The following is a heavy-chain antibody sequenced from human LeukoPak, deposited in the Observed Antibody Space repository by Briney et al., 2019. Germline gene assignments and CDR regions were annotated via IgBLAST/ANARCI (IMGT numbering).Heavy chain of an antibody. J-gene: IGHJ4*02. CDR3: ARQTGSGLFILP. CDR1: GVSISSSNSY. D-gene: IGHD3/OR15-3a*01. V-gene: IGHV4-39*01. CDR2: IYYTGNT. Sequence: PSETLSLTCAVSGVSISSSNSYWGWIRQPPGKGLEWIGSIYYTGNTYYNASLKSRVTISIDTSKNQISLRLISVTATDTAIYYCARQTGSGLFILPGGQGTLVTVSS.